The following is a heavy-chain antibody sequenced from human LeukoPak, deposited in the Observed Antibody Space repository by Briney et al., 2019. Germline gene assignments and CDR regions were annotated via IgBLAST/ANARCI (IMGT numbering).Heavy chain of an antibody. V-gene: IGHV3-74*01. Sequence: GGSLRLSCAASGFTFSSYWMSWVRQAPGKGLVWVSRITNDGSSTTYADSVKGRFTISRDNAKNSLYLQMNSLRAEDTAVYYCARGGGAFDIWGQGTMVTVSS. CDR2: ITNDGSST. J-gene: IGHJ3*02. CDR3: ARGGGAFDI. CDR1: GFTFSSYW.